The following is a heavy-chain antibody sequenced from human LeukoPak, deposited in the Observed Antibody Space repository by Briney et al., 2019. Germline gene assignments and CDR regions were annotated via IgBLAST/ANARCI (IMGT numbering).Heavy chain of an antibody. CDR2: INHSGST. CDR1: GGSFSGYY. CDR3: ARGRRLYCSSTSCHHERPAEYFQH. Sequence: SETLSLTCAVYGGSFSGYYWSWIRQPPGKGLEWIGEINHSGSTNYNPSLKSRVTISVDTSKNKFSLKLSSVTAADTAVYYCARGRRLYCSSTSCHHERPAEYFQHWGQGTLVTVSS. J-gene: IGHJ1*01. V-gene: IGHV4-34*01. D-gene: IGHD2-2*01.